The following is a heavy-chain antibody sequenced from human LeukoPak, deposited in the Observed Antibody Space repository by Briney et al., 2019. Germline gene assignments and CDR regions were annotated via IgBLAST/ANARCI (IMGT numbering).Heavy chain of an antibody. J-gene: IGHJ6*03. D-gene: IGHD4-17*01. CDR2: FYYSGST. CDR3: AREVGDGDYTYYYYMDV. Sequence: PSQTLSLTCTVSGGSISSCGYYWSWIRQHPGKGLEWIGYFYYSGSTYYNPPLKSLVTISVDTSNNQFSLKLSSVTAADTAVYYCAREVGDGDYTYYYYMDVWGKGTTVTVSS. CDR1: GGSISSCGYY. V-gene: IGHV4-31*01.